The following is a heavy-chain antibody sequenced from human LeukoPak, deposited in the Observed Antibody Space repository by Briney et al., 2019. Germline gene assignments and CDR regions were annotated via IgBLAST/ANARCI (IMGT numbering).Heavy chain of an antibody. V-gene: IGHV3-30-3*01. CDR3: ASDREDTANLHYFDY. J-gene: IGHJ4*02. Sequence: PGRSLRLSCAASGFTFSSYAMHWVRQAPGKGLEWVAVISYDGSNKYYADSVKGRFTISRDNSKNTLYLQMNSLRVEDTAVYYCASDREDTANLHYFDYWGQGNLVTVSS. D-gene: IGHD5-18*01. CDR2: ISYDGSNK. CDR1: GFTFSSYA.